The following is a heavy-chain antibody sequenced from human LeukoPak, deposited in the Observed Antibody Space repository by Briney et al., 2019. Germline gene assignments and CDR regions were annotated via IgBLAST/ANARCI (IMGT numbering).Heavy chain of an antibody. V-gene: IGHV3-21*01. J-gene: IGHJ4*02. CDR2: ISSSSSYI. CDR3: AREAYGDYHFDY. D-gene: IGHD4-17*01. Sequence: PGGSLRLFCAASGFTFSSYSMNWVRQAPGKGLEWVSSISSSSSYIYYADSVKGRFTISRDNAKNSLYLQMNSLRAEDTAVYYCAREAYGDYHFDYWGQGTLVTVSS. CDR1: GFTFSSYS.